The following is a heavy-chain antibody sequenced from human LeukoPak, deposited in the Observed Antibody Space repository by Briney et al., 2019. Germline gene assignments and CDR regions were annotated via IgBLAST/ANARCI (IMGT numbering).Heavy chain of an antibody. CDR2: IYTSGST. D-gene: IGHD3-22*01. CDR3: ARGQHGYYYDSSGYPASFDY. J-gene: IGHJ4*02. CDR1: GGSISNYY. V-gene: IGHV4-4*07. Sequence: SETLSLTCTVSGGSISNYYWNWIRQPAGKGLEWIGRIYTSGSTNYNPSLKSRVTMSVDTSKNQFYLDLSSVTAADTAVYYCARGQHGYYYDSSGYPASFDYWGQGTLVTVSS.